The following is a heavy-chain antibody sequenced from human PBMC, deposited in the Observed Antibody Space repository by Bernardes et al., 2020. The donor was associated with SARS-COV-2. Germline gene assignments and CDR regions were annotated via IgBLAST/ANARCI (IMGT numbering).Heavy chain of an antibody. CDR1: GASFSTYY. Sequence: SQTPSLTSAASGASFSTYYLTWIRQPPGQGLEWTGEINHSTPTNYNPSLKSRVTIPVDTSKNQFSLKLSPVTAADTAVYYCASGGPYCGSDCYVWWGQGTLVTVSS. J-gene: IGHJ4*02. V-gene: IGHV4-34*01. CDR2: INHSTPT. CDR3: ASGGPYCGSDCYVW. D-gene: IGHD2-21*02.